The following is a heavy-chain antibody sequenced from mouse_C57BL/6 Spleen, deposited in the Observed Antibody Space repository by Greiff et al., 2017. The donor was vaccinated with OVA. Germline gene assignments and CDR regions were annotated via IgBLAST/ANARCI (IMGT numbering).Heavy chain of an antibody. Sequence: QVQLQQSGPELVKPGASVKISCKASGYAFSSSWLNWVKQRPGKGLEWIGRIYPGDGDTNYNGKFKGKATLTADKSSSTAYMQLSSLTSEDSAVYFCARAGTTVNWYFDVWGTGTTVTVSS. V-gene: IGHV1-82*01. CDR3: ARAGTTVNWYFDV. CDR2: IYPGDGDT. D-gene: IGHD1-1*01. J-gene: IGHJ1*03. CDR1: GYAFSSSW.